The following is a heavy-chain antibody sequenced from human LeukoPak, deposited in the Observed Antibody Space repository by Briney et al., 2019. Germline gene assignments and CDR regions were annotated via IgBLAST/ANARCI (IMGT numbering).Heavy chain of an antibody. CDR2: ISSSSSYI. Sequence: GGSLRLSCAASGFTFSSYSMNWVRQAPGKGLEWVSSISSSSSYIYYADSVKGRFTISRDNAKNTLYLQMNSLRAEDTAVYYCAKVGLRWSPAFDIWGQGTMVTVSS. D-gene: IGHD4-23*01. CDR3: AKVGLRWSPAFDI. V-gene: IGHV3-21*04. J-gene: IGHJ3*02. CDR1: GFTFSSYS.